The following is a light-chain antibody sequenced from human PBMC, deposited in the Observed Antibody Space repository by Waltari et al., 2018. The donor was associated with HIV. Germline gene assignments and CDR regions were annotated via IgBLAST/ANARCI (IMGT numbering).Light chain of an antibody. CDR1: SNNVGNQG. Sequence: QAGLTQPPSVSKGMRQTATLTCTGNSNNVGNQGAAWLQQHQGHPPKLLSYRDNKRPSGISEGFSGSRSGNTASLAITGVQPEDEADYYCATWDISLSAVVFGGGTTLTVL. CDR3: ATWDISLSAVV. CDR2: RDN. J-gene: IGLJ2*01. V-gene: IGLV10-54*04.